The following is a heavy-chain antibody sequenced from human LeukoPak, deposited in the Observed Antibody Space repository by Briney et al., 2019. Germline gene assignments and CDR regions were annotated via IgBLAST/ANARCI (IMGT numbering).Heavy chain of an antibody. CDR1: GFTFSTFW. Sequence: GGSLRLSCEASGFTFSTFWMTWVRQVPGKGLEWVANIKQDGSERNYVDSVKGRFTISRDNAKNSLYLQMNSLRAEDTAVYYCARGASSSPWGQGTLDTVSS. CDR3: ARGASSSP. J-gene: IGHJ5*02. V-gene: IGHV3-7*03. D-gene: IGHD6-13*01. CDR2: IKQDGSER.